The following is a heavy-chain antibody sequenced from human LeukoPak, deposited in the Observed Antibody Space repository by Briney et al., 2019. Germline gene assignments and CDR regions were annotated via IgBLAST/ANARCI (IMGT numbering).Heavy chain of an antibody. CDR1: GFTFSSYW. J-gene: IGHJ4*02. CDR2: IRYDGSNK. V-gene: IGHV3-30*02. Sequence: GGSLRLSCAASGFTFSSYWMSWVRQAPGKGLEWVAFIRYDGSNKYYADSVKGRFTISRDNSKNTLYLQMNSLRAEDTAVYYCAKEEDTIFGVVKGTDYWGQGTLVTVSS. D-gene: IGHD3-3*01. CDR3: AKEEDTIFGVVKGTDY.